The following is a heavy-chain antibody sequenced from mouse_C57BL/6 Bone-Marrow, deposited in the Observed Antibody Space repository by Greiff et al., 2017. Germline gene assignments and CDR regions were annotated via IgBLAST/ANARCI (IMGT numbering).Heavy chain of an antibody. CDR2: IDPEDGDT. Sequence: EVQLQQSGAELVRPGASVKLSCTASGFNITDYYMHWVKQRPEQGLEWIGRIDPEDGDTEYAPKFQGKATLTADKSSNTAYLQLSSLTSEDTAVYYCTTLYYGSRNHYWGQGTTLTVSS. J-gene: IGHJ2*01. CDR3: TTLYYGSRNHY. CDR1: GFNITDYY. V-gene: IGHV14-1*01. D-gene: IGHD1-1*01.